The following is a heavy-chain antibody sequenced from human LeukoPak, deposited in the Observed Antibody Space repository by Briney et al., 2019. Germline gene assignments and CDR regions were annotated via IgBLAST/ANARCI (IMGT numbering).Heavy chain of an antibody. J-gene: IGHJ4*02. D-gene: IGHD4-17*01. CDR1: GYTFTNYG. CDR3: VRDTVTQQGY. Sequence: GASVKVSCKASGYTFTNYGISWVRQAPGQGLEWMGWISAYNVNTYYAQKLQGRVTMTTDTSTSMAYMELRSLRSDDTVVYYCVRDTVTQQGYWGQGTLVTVSS. V-gene: IGHV1-18*01. CDR2: ISAYNVNT.